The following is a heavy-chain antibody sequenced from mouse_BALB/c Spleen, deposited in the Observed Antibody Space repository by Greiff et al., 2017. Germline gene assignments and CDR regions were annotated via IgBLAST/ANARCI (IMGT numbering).Heavy chain of an antibody. Sequence: VKLVESGPQLVRPGASVKISCKASGYSFTSYWMHWVKQRPGQGLEWIGMIDPSDSETRLNQKFKDKATLTVDKSSSTAYMQLSSPTSEDSAVYYCARQPRYYYAMDYWGQGTSVTVSS. V-gene: IGHV1S126*01. CDR2: IDPSDSET. CDR1: GYSFTSYW. J-gene: IGHJ4*01. CDR3: ARQPRYYYAMDY.